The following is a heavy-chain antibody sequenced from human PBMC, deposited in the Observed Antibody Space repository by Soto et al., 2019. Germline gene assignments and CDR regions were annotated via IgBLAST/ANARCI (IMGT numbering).Heavy chain of an antibody. CDR2: INAGNGNT. CDR3: ARGLNGYLHYFDY. J-gene: IGHJ4*02. D-gene: IGHD5-18*01. Sequence: QVHLMQSGAEVRKPGASVKVSCKASGYTFTSYAMHWVRQAPGQRLEWMGWINAGNGNTKYSQKFQGRVTITRDTSASTAYMELSSLRSEDTAVYYCARGLNGYLHYFDYWGQGTLVTVSS. V-gene: IGHV1-3*01. CDR1: GYTFTSYA.